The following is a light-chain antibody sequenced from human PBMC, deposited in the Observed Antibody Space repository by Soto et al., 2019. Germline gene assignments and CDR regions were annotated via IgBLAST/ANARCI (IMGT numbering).Light chain of an antibody. Sequence: QSALTQPPSASGSPGQSVTISCTGTSSDVGGYNYVSWYQQHPGKAPKLMIYEVSKRPSGVPDRFSGSKSGNTASLTVSGLQAEDEADYYCSSYDSSLTAWVFGGGTKVTVL. CDR3: SSYDSSLTAWV. V-gene: IGLV2-8*01. CDR1: SSDVGGYNY. J-gene: IGLJ3*02. CDR2: EVS.